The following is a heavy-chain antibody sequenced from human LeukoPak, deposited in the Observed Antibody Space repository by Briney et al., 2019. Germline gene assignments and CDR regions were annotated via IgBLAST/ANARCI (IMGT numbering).Heavy chain of an antibody. CDR1: GGPISSYY. CDR3: ASWGLIAAAGLDY. Sequence: PSETLSLTCSVSGGPISSYYWSWIRQPPGKGLEWIGYIYYSGSTNYNPSLKSRVTISVDTSKNQFSLKLSSVTAADTAVYYCASWGLIAAAGLDYWGQGTLVTVSS. CDR2: IYYSGST. J-gene: IGHJ4*02. V-gene: IGHV4-59*01. D-gene: IGHD6-13*01.